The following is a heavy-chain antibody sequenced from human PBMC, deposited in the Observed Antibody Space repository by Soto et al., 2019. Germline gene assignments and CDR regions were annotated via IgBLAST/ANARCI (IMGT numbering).Heavy chain of an antibody. J-gene: IGHJ4*02. V-gene: IGHV1-46*03. D-gene: IGHD2-21*02. CDR2: INPSGGYT. CDR3: ARGGSLVVVTATFDY. Sequence: VASVKVSCKASGYTFTDYYMNWVRQAPGQGLEWMGVINPSGGYTTYGQRFLGRLSMTRDTSTNTVYMELSGLRFEDTAVYYCARGGSLVVVTATFDYWGQGSLVTVSS. CDR1: GYTFTDYY.